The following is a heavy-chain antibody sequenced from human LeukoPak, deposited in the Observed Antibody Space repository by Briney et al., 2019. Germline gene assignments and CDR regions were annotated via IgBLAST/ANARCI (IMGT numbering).Heavy chain of an antibody. CDR1: GCTFSGYV. V-gene: IGHV1-69*05. CDR3: AREAVAGREELDY. J-gene: IGHJ4*02. D-gene: IGHD6-19*01. CDR2: IIPIFGRA. Sequence: SVKVSCKASGCTFSGYVISWVRQAPGQGLEWMGGIIPIFGRANYAQKFQGRVTITTDKSTSTAYMELSSLRSDDTAVYYCAREAVAGREELDYWRQGSLVTV.